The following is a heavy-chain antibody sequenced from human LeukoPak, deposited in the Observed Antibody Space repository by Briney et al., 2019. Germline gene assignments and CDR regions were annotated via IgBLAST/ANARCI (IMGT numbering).Heavy chain of an antibody. D-gene: IGHD3-10*01. CDR2: IYHSGST. Sequence: PSQTLSLTCTVSGGSISSGGYYWSWIRQPPGKGLEWIGYIYHSGSTYYNPSLKSRVTISVDRSKNQFSLKLSSVTAADTAVYYCARADPMVRGVMPSPLLFDYWGQGTLVTVSS. CDR3: ARADPMVRGVMPSPLLFDY. CDR1: GGSISSGGYY. J-gene: IGHJ4*02. V-gene: IGHV4-30-2*01.